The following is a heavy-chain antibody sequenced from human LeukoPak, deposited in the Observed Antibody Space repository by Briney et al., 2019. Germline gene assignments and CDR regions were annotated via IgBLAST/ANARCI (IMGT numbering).Heavy chain of an antibody. D-gene: IGHD1-7*01. CDR2: ISSSGSTI. V-gene: IGHV3-48*03. Sequence: GGSLRLSCAASGFTFSSYEMNWVRQAPGKGLEWVSYISSSGSTIYYADSVKGRFTISRDNAKNSLYLQTNSLRAEDTAVYYCARDPPRAGTTTGDDAFDIWGQGTMVTVSS. CDR3: ARDPPRAGTTTGDDAFDI. CDR1: GFTFSSYE. J-gene: IGHJ3*02.